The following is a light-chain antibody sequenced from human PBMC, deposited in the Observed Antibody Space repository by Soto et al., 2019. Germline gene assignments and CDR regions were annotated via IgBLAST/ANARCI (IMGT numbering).Light chain of an antibody. J-gene: IGLJ1*01. CDR3: SSYTTAFFYV. Sequence: QSVLTQPASVSGSPGQSITISCTGSSSDIGAFNYVAWYQQHPGKAPKLIIHGVTNRPSGVSSRFSGSKSDYKASLTISGLQVEDEADYYCSSYTTAFFYVVGTGT. CDR2: GVT. CDR1: SSDIGAFNY. V-gene: IGLV2-14*01.